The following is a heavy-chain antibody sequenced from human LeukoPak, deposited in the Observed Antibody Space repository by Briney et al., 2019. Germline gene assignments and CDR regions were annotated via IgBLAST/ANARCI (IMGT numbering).Heavy chain of an antibody. CDR1: GGSISGNYY. J-gene: IGHJ4*02. CDR3: ARLGDVEVNGGTLDY. D-gene: IGHD3-16*01. V-gene: IGHV4-39*01. CDR2: IFYSGES. Sequence: KASETLSLTCTVSGGSISGNYYWGWIRQSPGKGLEWIASIFYSGESNKSPSLKNRVTVSVDTSKNQFFLKLTSVTVADTAVYFCARLGDVEVNGGTLDYWGRGTLVTVSS.